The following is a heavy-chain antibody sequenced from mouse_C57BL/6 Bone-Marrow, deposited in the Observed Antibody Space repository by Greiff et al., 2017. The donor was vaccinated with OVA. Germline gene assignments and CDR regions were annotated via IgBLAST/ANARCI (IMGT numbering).Heavy chain of an antibody. D-gene: IGHD1-1*01. J-gene: IGHJ4*01. V-gene: IGHV14-4*01. CDR3: TTGGVVATNYAMDY. CDR2: IDPENGDT. Sequence: VQLQQSGAELVRPGASVKLSCTASGFNIKDDYMHWVKQRPEQGLEWIGWIDPENGDTEYASKFQGKATITADTSSNTAYLQLSSLTSEDTAVYYCTTGGVVATNYAMDYWGQGTSVTVSS. CDR1: GFNIKDDY.